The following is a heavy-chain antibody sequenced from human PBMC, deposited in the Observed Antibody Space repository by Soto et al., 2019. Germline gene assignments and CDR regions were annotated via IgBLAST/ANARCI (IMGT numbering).Heavy chain of an antibody. V-gene: IGHV1-69*13. CDR2: IIPIFGTA. D-gene: IGHD5-12*01. CDR3: ARDGDGYNYDENY. CDR1: GGTFSSYA. J-gene: IGHJ4*02. Sequence: ASVKVSCKASGGTFSSYAISWVRQAPGQGLEWMGGIIPIFGTANYAQKFQGRVTITADESTSTAYMELSSLRSEDTAVYYCARDGDGYNYDENYWGQGTLVTVSS.